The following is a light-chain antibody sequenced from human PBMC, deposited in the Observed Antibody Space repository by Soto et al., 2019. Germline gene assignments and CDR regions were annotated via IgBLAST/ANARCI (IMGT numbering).Light chain of an antibody. J-gene: IGKJ1*01. CDR3: QQYNSYSQT. V-gene: IGKV1-5*03. CDR1: QSISSW. Sequence: DIQMTQSPSTQSASVGDRVTITCRASQSISSWLAWYQQKPGKAPKLLIYKASSLESGVPSRFSGSGSGTESTLTISSLQPDDFATYYCQQYNSYSQTFGQGTKVEIK. CDR2: KAS.